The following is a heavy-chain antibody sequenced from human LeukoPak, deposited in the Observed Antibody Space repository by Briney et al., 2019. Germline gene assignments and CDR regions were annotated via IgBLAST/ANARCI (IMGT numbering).Heavy chain of an antibody. V-gene: IGHV4-59*01. J-gene: IGHJ5*02. D-gene: IGHD3-10*01. CDR1: AGSMIKYC. Sequence: SETLSLTCNVSAGSMIKYCWNWIRQPPGKGLEWIGHICDSGRSNYSPSLKSRVIISVDTSKNQFSLKVNSVTAADTAMYYCAGVSGSGNCVWFDPWGQGTLVTVSS. CDR3: AGVSGSGNCVWFDP. CDR2: ICDSGRS.